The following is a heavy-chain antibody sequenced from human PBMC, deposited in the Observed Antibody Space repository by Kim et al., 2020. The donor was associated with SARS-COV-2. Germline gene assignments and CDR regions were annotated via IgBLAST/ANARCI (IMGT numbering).Heavy chain of an antibody. Sequence: ASVKVSCKASGYTFTDYFIHWVRQAPGQGLEWMGWINPHSGGTSYAQKFQGRVTMTRDTSLTTAYMELSGLRSDDTAVYYCARVSAGGDVWGTFRLKWFDPWGQGTLVLVSS. V-gene: IGHV1-2*02. CDR3: ARVSAGGDVWGTFRLKWFDP. CDR2: INPHSGGT. J-gene: IGHJ5*01. D-gene: IGHD3-16*02. CDR1: GYTFTDYF.